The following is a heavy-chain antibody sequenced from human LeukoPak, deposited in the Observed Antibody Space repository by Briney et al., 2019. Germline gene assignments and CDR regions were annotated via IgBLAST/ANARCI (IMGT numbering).Heavy chain of an antibody. CDR2: IIPVFGKK. V-gene: IGHV1-69*05. CDR1: GGTFSSYA. D-gene: IGHD2/OR15-2a*01. Sequence: SVKVSYKASGGTFSSYAISWVRQAPGHGLEWMGGIIPVFGKKRHAQKFQGRVTISTDESTSTAYMELSSLRSEDTAVYYCARGRVPSTNFVDAFDIWGQGTMVSVSS. J-gene: IGHJ3*02. CDR3: ARGRVPSTNFVDAFDI.